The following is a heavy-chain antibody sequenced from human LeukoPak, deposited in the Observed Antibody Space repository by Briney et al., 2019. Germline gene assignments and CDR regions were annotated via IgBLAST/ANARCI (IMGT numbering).Heavy chain of an antibody. CDR2: INHSGST. CDR3: ARNNDYGAY. D-gene: IGHD2-8*01. Sequence: SETLSLTCAVYGGSFSGYYWSWIRQPPGKGLEWIGEINHSGSTNYNPSLKSRVTISVDTSKNQFSLKLSSVTAADTAVYYCARNNDYGAYWGQGTLATVSS. CDR1: GGSFSGYY. V-gene: IGHV4-34*01. J-gene: IGHJ4*02.